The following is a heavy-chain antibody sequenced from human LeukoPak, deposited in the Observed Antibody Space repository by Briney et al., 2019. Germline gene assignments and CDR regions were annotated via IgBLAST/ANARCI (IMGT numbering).Heavy chain of an antibody. CDR3: ARGVTAVTTAHYYYYYYMDV. CDR1: RGTFSSYA. V-gene: IGHV1-69*05. D-gene: IGHD4-17*01. Sequence: SVKVSCKASRGTFSSYAISWVRQAPGQGLEWMGGIIPIFGTANYAQKFQGRVTITTDESTSTAYMELSSLRSEDTAVYYRARGVTAVTTAHYYYYYYMDVWGKGTTVTVSS. CDR2: IIPIFGTA. J-gene: IGHJ6*03.